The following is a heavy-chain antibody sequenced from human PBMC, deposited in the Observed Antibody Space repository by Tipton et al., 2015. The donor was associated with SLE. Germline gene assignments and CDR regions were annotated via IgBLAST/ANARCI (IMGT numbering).Heavy chain of an antibody. J-gene: IGHJ2*01. V-gene: IGHV6-1*01. D-gene: IGHD2-21*01. CDR2: TFYRFRWYN. Sequence: LVKPTQTLSLTCAISGDSVSTNSASWTWIRQSPSRGLEWLGRTFYRFRWYNDYAVSVQSRISISADISKNQFSLQLNSVTPEDTAMYYCAREAPGLGLARYVDLWGRGTLVSVSS. CDR3: AREAPGLGLARYVDL. CDR1: GDSVSTNSAS.